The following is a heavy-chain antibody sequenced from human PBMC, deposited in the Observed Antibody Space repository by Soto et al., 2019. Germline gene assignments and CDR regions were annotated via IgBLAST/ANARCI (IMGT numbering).Heavy chain of an antibody. V-gene: IGHV3-48*01. Sequence: GGSLRLSCAASGFTFSSYSMNWVRQAPGKGLEWVSYISSSSSTIYYADSVKGRFTISRDNAKNSLYLQMNSLRAEDTAVYYCARGRSWYGFDYWGQGTLVTVSS. CDR3: ARGRSWYGFDY. D-gene: IGHD6-13*01. J-gene: IGHJ4*02. CDR1: GFTFSSYS. CDR2: ISSSSSTI.